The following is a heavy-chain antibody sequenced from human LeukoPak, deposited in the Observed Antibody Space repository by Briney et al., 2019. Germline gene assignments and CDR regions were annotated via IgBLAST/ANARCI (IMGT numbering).Heavy chain of an antibody. CDR2: IKQDGSEQ. V-gene: IGHV3-7*01. CDR1: GFTFSGYW. CDR3: ARDGWAHGAFDY. J-gene: IGHJ4*02. D-gene: IGHD3-10*01. Sequence: GGSLRLSCAAPGFTFSGYWMNWVRQAPGKGPEWLANIKQDGSEQHYVDSVKGRFTISRDNAKNSLYLQMDSLRAEDMALYYCARDGWAHGAFDYWGQGVLVTVSS.